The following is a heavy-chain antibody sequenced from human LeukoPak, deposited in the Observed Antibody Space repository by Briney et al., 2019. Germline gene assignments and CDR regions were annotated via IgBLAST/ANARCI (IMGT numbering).Heavy chain of an antibody. D-gene: IGHD2-2*03. CDR1: GGSISSGGYY. CDR2: IYYSGTT. J-gene: IGHJ4*02. V-gene: IGHV4-31*03. Sequence: SQTLSLTCTVSGGSISSGGYYWSWIRQHPGKGLEWIGYIYYSGTTSYNPSLKSRVTISVDTSKNQFSLKLNSVTAADTAVYYCARDMWVLNYFDYWGQGTLVTVSS. CDR3: ARDMWVLNYFDY.